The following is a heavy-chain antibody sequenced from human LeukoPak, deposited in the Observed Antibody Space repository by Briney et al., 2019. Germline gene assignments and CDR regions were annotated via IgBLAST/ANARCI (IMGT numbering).Heavy chain of an antibody. CDR1: GGSISSGGYS. CDR2: IYHSGST. CDR3: ARCKGRGDYPFDY. V-gene: IGHV4-30-2*01. Sequence: SQTLSLTCAVSGGSISSGGYSWSWIRQPPGKGLEWIGYIYHSGSTYYNPSLKSRVTISVDRSKNQFSLKLSSVTAADTAVYYCARCKGRGDYPFDYWAREPWSPSPQ. D-gene: IGHD4-17*01. J-gene: IGHJ4*02.